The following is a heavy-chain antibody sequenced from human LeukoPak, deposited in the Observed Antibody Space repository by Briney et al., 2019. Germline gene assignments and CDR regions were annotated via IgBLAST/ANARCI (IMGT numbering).Heavy chain of an antibody. D-gene: IGHD2/OR15-2a*01. CDR2: ISSSGSTI. CDR1: GFTFSDYY. V-gene: IGHV3-11*01. CDR3: AREIGPNWFDP. J-gene: IGHJ5*02. Sequence: GGSLRLSCAASGFTFSDYYTSWIRQAPGKGLEWVSCISSSGSTIYYADSVKGRFTISRDNAKNSLYLQMNSLRAEDTAVYYRAREIGPNWFDPWGQGTLVTVSS.